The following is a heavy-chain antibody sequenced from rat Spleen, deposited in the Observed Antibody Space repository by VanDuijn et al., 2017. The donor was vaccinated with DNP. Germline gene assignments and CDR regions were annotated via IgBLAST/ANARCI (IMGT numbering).Heavy chain of an antibody. CDR1: GFSLTTYT. V-gene: IGHV2-6*01. Sequence: QVQLKESGPGLVQPSQTLSLTCTVSGFSLTTYTVNWVRQPPGKGLEWIAAMSSGGSTDYNSALKSRLSISRDTSKSQVFLKMNSLQTEDTAMYFCAVLGRYYWGHGVMVPVSS. CDR3: AVLGRYY. CDR2: MSSGGST. J-gene: IGHJ2*01.